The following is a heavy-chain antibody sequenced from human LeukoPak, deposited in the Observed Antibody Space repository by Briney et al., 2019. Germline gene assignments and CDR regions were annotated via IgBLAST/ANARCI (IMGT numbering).Heavy chain of an antibody. V-gene: IGHV4-34*01. CDR3: ANYGDSSFDY. J-gene: IGHJ4*02. Sequence: SETLSLTCAVYGGSFSGYYWSWIRQPPGKGLEWIGEINHSGSTNYNPSLKSRVTISVDTSKNQFSLKLSSVTAADTAAYYCANYGDSSFDYWGQGTLVTVSS. CDR1: GGSFSGYY. CDR2: INHSGST. D-gene: IGHD4-17*01.